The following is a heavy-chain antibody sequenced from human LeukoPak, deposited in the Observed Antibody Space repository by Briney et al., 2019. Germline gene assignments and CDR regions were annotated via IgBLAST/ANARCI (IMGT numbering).Heavy chain of an antibody. V-gene: IGHV3-23*01. CDR2: ISGSGGVT. CDR1: GFTFTNYA. Sequence: SGGSLRLSCEASGFTFTNYAMSWVRQAPGKGLEWVSAISGSGGVTYYADSVKGRFTISRDNSKNTLYLQMSSLRAEDTAVYYCVKESGFMVAPNSAFDIWGQGTMVNVSS. J-gene: IGHJ3*02. D-gene: IGHD4/OR15-4a*01. CDR3: VKESGFMVAPNSAFDI.